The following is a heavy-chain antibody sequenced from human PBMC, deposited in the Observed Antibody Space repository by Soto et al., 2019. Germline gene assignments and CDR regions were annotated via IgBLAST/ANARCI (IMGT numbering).Heavy chain of an antibody. V-gene: IGHV3-48*01. CDR2: ISSSSSTI. Sequence: GGSLRLSCAASGFTFSSYSMNWVRQAPGKGLEWVSYISSSSSTIYYADSVKGRFTISRDNAKNSLYLQMNSLRAEDTAVYYCARDVLRFLEWGGLDYWGQGTLVTVSS. CDR3: ARDVLRFLEWGGLDY. J-gene: IGHJ4*02. D-gene: IGHD3-3*01. CDR1: GFTFSSYS.